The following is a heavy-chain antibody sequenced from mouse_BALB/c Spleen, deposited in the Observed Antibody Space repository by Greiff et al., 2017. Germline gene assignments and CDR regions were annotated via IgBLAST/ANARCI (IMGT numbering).Heavy chain of an antibody. Sequence: QVQLQQSGAELVRPGTSVKVSCKASGYAFTNYLIEWVKQRPGQGLEWIGVINPGSGGTNFNEKFKGKATLTADKSSSTAYMQLSSLTSDDSAVYFCARMELTGLYAMDYWGQGTSVTVSS. J-gene: IGHJ4*01. D-gene: IGHD4-1*01. CDR2: INPGSGGT. V-gene: IGHV1-54*01. CDR1: GYAFTNYL. CDR3: ARMELTGLYAMDY.